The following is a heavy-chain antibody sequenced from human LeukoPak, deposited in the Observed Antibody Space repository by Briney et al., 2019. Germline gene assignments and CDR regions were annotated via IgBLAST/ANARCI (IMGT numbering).Heavy chain of an antibody. CDR2: INPNSGGT. J-gene: IGHJ4*02. CDR3: ARALGCSWYYFDY. D-gene: IGHD6-13*01. CDR1: GYTFTGYY. Sequence: GASVKVSCKASGYTFTGYYMHWVRQAPGQGLEWMGRINPNSGGTNYAQKFQGRVTMTRDTSISTAYMELSRLRSDDTAVYYCARALGCSWYYFDYWGQGTLVTVSS. V-gene: IGHV1-2*06.